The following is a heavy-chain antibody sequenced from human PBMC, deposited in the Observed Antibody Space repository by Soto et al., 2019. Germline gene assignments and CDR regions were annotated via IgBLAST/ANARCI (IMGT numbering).Heavy chain of an antibody. CDR3: AKDSSSWSPLSYFDY. J-gene: IGHJ4*02. CDR1: GFTFSSYA. CDR2: ICGSGGST. Sequence: GGSLRLSCAASGFTFSSYAMSWVRQAPGKGLEWVSAICGSGGSTYYADSVKGRFTISRDNSKNTLYLQMNSLRAEDTAVYYCAKDSSSWSPLSYFDYWGQGTLVTVSS. V-gene: IGHV3-23*01. D-gene: IGHD6-13*01.